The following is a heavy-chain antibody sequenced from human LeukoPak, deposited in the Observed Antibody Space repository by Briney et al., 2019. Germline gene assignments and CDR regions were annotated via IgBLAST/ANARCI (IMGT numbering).Heavy chain of an antibody. J-gene: IGHJ5*02. D-gene: IGHD6-6*01. V-gene: IGHV3-11*03. CDR1: GFTFSDCY. Sequence: GGSLRLSGAASGFTFSDCYMSWFRQAPGKGLEWLSYIGGSGADTNYADSVKGRFTTSRDNAKSSLYLQMNSLRAEDTAVYYCAKTLVASPGNTGGPWGQGTLVTVSS. CDR2: IGGSGADT. CDR3: AKTLVASPGNTGGP.